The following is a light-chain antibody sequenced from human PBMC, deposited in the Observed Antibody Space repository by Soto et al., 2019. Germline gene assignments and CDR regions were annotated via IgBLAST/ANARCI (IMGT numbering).Light chain of an antibody. Sequence: QSVLTQPPSASGTPGQGVTISCSGSSSNIGSHTVNWFQQLPGTAPRLLIYSNNQRPSGVPDRFSGSKSGTSASLAISGLQSEDEAEYFCAAWDGSLTGYVVFGGGTQLTVL. J-gene: IGLJ2*01. CDR2: SNN. V-gene: IGLV1-44*01. CDR1: SSNIGSHT. CDR3: AAWDGSLTGYVV.